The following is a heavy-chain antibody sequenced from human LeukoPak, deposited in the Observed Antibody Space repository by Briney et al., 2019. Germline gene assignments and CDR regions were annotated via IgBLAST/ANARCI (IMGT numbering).Heavy chain of an antibody. CDR1: GGSISSGSYY. V-gene: IGHV4-61*09. D-gene: IGHD1-26*01. J-gene: IGHJ4*02. CDR3: ARGIKGGSYYFDY. Sequence: SETLSLTCTVSGGSISSGSYYWGWIRQPAGKGLEWIGHIYTSGSTSYNPSLKSRVTLSVETSKNQFSLRLSSVTAADTAVYYCARGIKGGSYYFDYWGQGTLVSVSS. CDR2: IYTSGST.